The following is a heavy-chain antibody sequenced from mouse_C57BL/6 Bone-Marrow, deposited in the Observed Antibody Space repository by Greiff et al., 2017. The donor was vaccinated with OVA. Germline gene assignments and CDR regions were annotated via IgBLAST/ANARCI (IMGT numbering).Heavy chain of an antibody. CDR2: IDPSDSYT. V-gene: IGHV1-69*01. D-gene: IGHD2-1*01. CDR3: ARMGVYYGNYFGYFDY. CDR1: GYTFTSYW. Sequence: QVQLKQPGAELVMPGASVKLSCKASGYTFTSYWMHWVKQRPGQGLEWIGEIDPSDSYTNYNQKFKGKSTLTVDKSSSTAYMQLSSLTSEDSAVYYCARMGVYYGNYFGYFDYWGKGTTLTVSS. J-gene: IGHJ2*01.